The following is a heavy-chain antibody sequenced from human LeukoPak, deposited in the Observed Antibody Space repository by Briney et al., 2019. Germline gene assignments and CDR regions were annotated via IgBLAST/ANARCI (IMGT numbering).Heavy chain of an antibody. D-gene: IGHD4-23*01. CDR1: GGSISRYY. CDR2: IYYSGGT. CDR3: ARLHYGGNYGYYYFYMDV. V-gene: IGHV4-59*08. J-gene: IGHJ6*03. Sequence: SETLSLTCTVSGGSISRYYWSWIRQPPGKGLEWIGYIYYSGGTNYNPSLKSRVTISVDTSKNQFSLKLSSVTAADTAVYYCARLHYGGNYGYYYFYMDVWGKGTTVTISS.